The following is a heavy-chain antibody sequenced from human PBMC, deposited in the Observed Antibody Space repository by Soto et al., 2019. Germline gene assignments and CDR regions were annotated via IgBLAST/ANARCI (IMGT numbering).Heavy chain of an antibody. V-gene: IGHV4-61*05. CDR2: IFYSGST. CDR3: ARVSGIYYYGMDV. CDR1: GGSISSSSYY. D-gene: IGHD3-10*01. Sequence: PSETLSLTCTVSGGSISSSSYYWGWIRQPPGKCLECICYIFYSGSTNYNPSLKSRVTISVDTSKNQFSLKLSSVTAADTAVYYYARVSGIYYYGMDVWGQGTTVTVSS. J-gene: IGHJ6*02.